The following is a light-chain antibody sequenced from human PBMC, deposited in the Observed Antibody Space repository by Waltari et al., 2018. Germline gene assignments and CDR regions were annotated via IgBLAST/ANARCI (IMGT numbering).Light chain of an antibody. V-gene: IGKV1D-13*01. J-gene: IGKJ5*01. CDR1: RVSSSA. CDR2: DAS. Sequence: AIHLLQSPSSLPASAGDRVTITCRASRVSSSALAWYQQKPGKAPKFLIYDASTLGSGVPSGISGSGSGADFDLTCSSLETEGYATYYCQQFYNSPINFGPGTRLEMK. CDR3: QQFYNSPIN.